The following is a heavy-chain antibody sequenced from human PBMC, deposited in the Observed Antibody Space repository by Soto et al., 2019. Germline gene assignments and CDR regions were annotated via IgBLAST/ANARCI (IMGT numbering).Heavy chain of an antibody. V-gene: IGHV1-69*01. CDR3: ARGSAYGGNSGGYYYYGMDV. J-gene: IGHJ6*02. Sequence: QVQLVQSGAEVKKPGSSVKVSCKASGGTFSSYAISWVRQAPGQGLEWMGGIIPIFGTANYAQKFQGRVTITADESTSTAYMELSSLRSEDTAVYYCARGSAYGGNSGGYYYYGMDVWGQGTTVTVSS. D-gene: IGHD4-17*01. CDR2: IIPIFGTA. CDR1: GGTFSSYA.